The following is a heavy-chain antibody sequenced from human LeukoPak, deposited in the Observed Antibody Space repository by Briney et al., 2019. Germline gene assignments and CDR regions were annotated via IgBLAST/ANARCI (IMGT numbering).Heavy chain of an antibody. V-gene: IGHV1-2*06. CDR2: INPNSGGT. Sequence: ASVKVSCKASGYTFTVYYMHWVRGAPGQGLEWMGRINPNSGGTNYAQKFQGSVTMTRDTSISTAYMELSRLRSDDTAVYYCARSPSIPTIVVVVAATDDWFDPWGQGTLVTVSS. J-gene: IGHJ5*02. CDR1: GYTFTVYY. CDR3: ARSPSIPTIVVVVAATDDWFDP. D-gene: IGHD2-15*01.